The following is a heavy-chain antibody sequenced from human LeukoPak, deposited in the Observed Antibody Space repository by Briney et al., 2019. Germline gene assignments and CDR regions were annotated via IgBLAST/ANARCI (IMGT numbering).Heavy chain of an antibody. CDR1: GLSVSSNF. D-gene: IGHD2-2*01. CDR3: TRGRQGYCTTTNCYYFDY. Sequence: PGGSLRLSCAATGLSVSSNFMSWVRQAPGKGLEWVGFIRSKAYGGTTEYAASVKGRFTISRDDSKSIAYLQMNSLKTEDTAVYYCTRGRQGYCTTTNCYYFDYWGQGTLVTVSS. V-gene: IGHV3-49*04. CDR2: IRSKAYGGTT. J-gene: IGHJ4*02.